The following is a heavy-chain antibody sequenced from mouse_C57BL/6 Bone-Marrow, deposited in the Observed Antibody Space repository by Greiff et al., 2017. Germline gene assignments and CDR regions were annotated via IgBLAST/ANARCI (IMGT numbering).Heavy chain of an antibody. CDR1: GFSLSTFGMG. CDR3: ARIYYYGSSYLRWAMDY. CDR2: IWWDDDK. J-gene: IGHJ4*01. V-gene: IGHV8-8*01. Sequence: QVTLKESGPGILQPSQTLSLTCSFSGFSLSTFGMGVGWIRQPSGKGLEWLAHIWWDDDKYYNPALKSRLTISKDTSKNQVFLKIANVDTADTATYYCARIYYYGSSYLRWAMDYWGQGTSVTVSS. D-gene: IGHD1-1*01.